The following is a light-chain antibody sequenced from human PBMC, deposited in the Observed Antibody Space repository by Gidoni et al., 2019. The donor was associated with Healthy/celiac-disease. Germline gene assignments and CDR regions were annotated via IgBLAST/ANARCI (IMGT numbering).Light chain of an antibody. Sequence: TQRKRAASRLSAAVGDRGTITCRASQSISSYLNWYQQKPGKAPKLLIYAASSLQSVVPSRLSGCVSGTEFSATISSFQPEDSATYYCQQYDSTSLTFGGGTKVEIK. J-gene: IGKJ4*01. V-gene: IGKV1-39*01. CDR1: QSISSY. CDR2: AAS. CDR3: QQYDSTSLT.